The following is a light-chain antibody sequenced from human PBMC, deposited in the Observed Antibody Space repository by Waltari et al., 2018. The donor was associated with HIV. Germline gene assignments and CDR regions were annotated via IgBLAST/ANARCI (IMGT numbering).Light chain of an antibody. CDR2: GAS. J-gene: IGKJ3*01. V-gene: IGKV3-15*01. Sequence: EIVMTQSPATLSVSPGERATLSCRASQSVSSNLAWYQQKPGQAPRLLVFGASTSATGIPARFSGSGSGTEFTLTISSLQSEDFAVYYCQQYNNWPPEITFGPGTKV. CDR1: QSVSSN. CDR3: QQYNNWPPEIT.